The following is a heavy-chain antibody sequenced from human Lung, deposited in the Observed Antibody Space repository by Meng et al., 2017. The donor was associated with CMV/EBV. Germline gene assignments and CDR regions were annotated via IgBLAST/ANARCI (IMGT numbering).Heavy chain of an antibody. Sequence: ASVXVSXKASGYTFTSYDINWARQATGQGLEWMGWMNPNSGNTGYAQKFQGRVTITRNTSISTAYMELSSLRSEDTAVYYCARVYTCRDDFWRNCYYYGMDVWXQGTTVTVSS. CDR2: MNPNSGNT. V-gene: IGHV1-8*03. J-gene: IGHJ6*02. CDR1: GYTFTSYD. D-gene: IGHD3-3*01. CDR3: ARVYTCRDDFWRNCYYYGMDV.